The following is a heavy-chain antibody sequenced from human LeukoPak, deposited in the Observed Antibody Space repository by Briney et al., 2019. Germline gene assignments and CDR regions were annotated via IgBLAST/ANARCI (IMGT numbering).Heavy chain of an antibody. CDR3: ARAEGGTHYFQGDYFDY. J-gene: IGHJ4*02. V-gene: IGHV3-30-3*01. CDR1: GFTFSSYA. D-gene: IGHD1-26*01. CDR2: ISYDGSNK. Sequence: GRSLRLSCAASGFTFSSYAMHWVRQAPGKGLEWVAVISYDGSNKYYADSVKGRFTISRDNSKNTLYLQMNSLRAEDTAVYYCARAEGGTHYFQGDYFDYWGQGTLVTVSS.